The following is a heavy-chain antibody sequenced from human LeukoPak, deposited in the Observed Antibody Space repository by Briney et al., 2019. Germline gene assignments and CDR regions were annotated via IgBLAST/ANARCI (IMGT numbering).Heavy chain of an antibody. CDR1: GFTFSTYA. V-gene: IGHV3-23*01. CDR3: AKDPEKA. CDR2: IIVSGGST. D-gene: IGHD1-14*01. J-gene: IGHJ5*02. Sequence: PGGSLRLSCAASGFTFSTYAMSWVRQAPGKGLEWVSSIIVSGGSTYYADSVQGRFTISRDNSKNTLYLQMNSLRAEDTAVYYCAKDPEKAWGQGTLVTVSS.